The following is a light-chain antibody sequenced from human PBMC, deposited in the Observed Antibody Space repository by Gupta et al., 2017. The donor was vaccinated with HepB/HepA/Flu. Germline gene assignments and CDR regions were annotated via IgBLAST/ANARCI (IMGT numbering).Light chain of an antibody. CDR1: NIGSKN. Sequence: SSVLTQSPSVSVAPGKTARMTRGGNNIGSKNVHWYQQKSGQAPVLVIYDDRDRPSGIPERFSGSNSGNTATLTISRVEAGDEADYYCQVWDGTSAPWVFGGGTKLTVL. J-gene: IGLJ3*02. V-gene: IGLV3-21*03. CDR3: QVWDGTSAPWV. CDR2: DDR.